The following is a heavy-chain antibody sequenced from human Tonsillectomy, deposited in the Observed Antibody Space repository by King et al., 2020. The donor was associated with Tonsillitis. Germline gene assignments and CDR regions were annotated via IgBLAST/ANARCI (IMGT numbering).Heavy chain of an antibody. CDR3: ARTMGYAIGFDY. Sequence: TLKESGQTLVKPTQTLALTCTFSGFSFSTNGVGVGWIRQHPGKALEWLALIYWDDDKRYSPSLKSRLTITKDTSKNQVVLTMTNMAPVDTATYYCARTMGYAIGFDYWGQGTLVTVSS. CDR1: GFSFSTNGVG. CDR2: IYWDDDK. V-gene: IGHV2-5*02. D-gene: IGHD2-8*01. J-gene: IGHJ4*02.